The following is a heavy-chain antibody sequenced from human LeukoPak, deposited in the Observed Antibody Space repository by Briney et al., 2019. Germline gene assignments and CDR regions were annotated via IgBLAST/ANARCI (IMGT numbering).Heavy chain of an antibody. CDR2: ISAYNGNE. J-gene: IGHJ5*02. V-gene: IGHV1-18*01. D-gene: IGHD3-22*01. Sequence: GASVKVSCKASGYTFTSYGISWVRQAPGQGLEWMGWISAYNGNENYAQNLQGRVTMTTDTSTSTAYMELRSLRSDDTAVYYCARDRGRDSSAYYPNWFDPRGQGTLVTVSS. CDR1: GYTFTSYG. CDR3: ARDRGRDSSAYYPNWFDP.